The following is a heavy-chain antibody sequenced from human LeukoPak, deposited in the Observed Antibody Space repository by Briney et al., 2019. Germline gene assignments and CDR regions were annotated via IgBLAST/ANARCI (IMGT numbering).Heavy chain of an antibody. CDR2: IYYSGST. J-gene: IGHJ6*03. CDR1: GGSISSYY. D-gene: IGHD6-13*01. V-gene: IGHV4-59*12. CDR3: ARLSRIAAAGGGNYYYYYYMDV. Sequence: SETLSLTCTVSGGSISSYYWSWIRQPPGKGLEWIGYIYYSGSTNYNPSLKSRVTISVDTSKNQFSLKLSPVTAADTAVYYCARLSRIAAAGGGNYYYYYYMDVWGKGTTVTVSS.